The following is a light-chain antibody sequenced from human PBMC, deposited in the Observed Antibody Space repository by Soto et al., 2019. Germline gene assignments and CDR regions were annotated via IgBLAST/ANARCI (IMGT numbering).Light chain of an antibody. CDR1: QSVTNNF. Sequence: ENVLTQSPGTLSLSAGERATLSCRASQSVTNNFFAWYQQKPGQAPRLLIYGISSRATGIPDRFSGSGSGTDFTLTISRLEPEDFVVYYCQQYITLPHTFGQGTKLEVK. V-gene: IGKV3-20*01. CDR2: GIS. CDR3: QQYITLPHT. J-gene: IGKJ2*01.